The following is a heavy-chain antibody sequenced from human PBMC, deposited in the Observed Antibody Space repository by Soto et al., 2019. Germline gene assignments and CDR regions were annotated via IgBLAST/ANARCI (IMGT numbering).Heavy chain of an antibody. J-gene: IGHJ4*02. Sequence: VQLVESGGGLVEPGGSLRLSCAASGFIVSNAWMSWVRQAPGKGLELVGRIKKNADGGTTDYAAPVEGRFTISRDDSKNTLFLQMNSLRPEDIAVYYCTTNPVGYRYFDSWGQGTLVTVSS. CDR2: IKKNADGGTT. D-gene: IGHD5-18*01. V-gene: IGHV3-15*01. CDR1: GFIVSNAW. CDR3: TTNPVGYRYFDS.